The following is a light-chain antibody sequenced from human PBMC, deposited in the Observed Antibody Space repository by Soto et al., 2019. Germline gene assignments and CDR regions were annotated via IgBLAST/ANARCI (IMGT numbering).Light chain of an antibody. CDR3: QQYSASPRT. Sequence: EVVLTQSPGTLSLSPGERATLSCRASRTVDGNYLAWYHQKPGQAPRLLIHSASTRAPGIPDRFSASGAGIDFTLTISRLEPEDSAVYYCQQYSASPRTFGPGTKVEIK. CDR1: RTVDGNY. CDR2: SAS. V-gene: IGKV3-20*01. J-gene: IGKJ1*01.